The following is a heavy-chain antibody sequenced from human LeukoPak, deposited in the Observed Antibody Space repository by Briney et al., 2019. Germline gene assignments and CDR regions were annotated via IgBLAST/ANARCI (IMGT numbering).Heavy chain of an antibody. Sequence: SETLSLTCTVAGGSISTYYWSWVRQPPGRELEWIGYIDYSGSTNYNPSLKSRVHISVDPSKNQFSLKLSSVTAADTAVYYCTRNFGAYSFDIWGQGTMVTVSS. J-gene: IGHJ3*02. CDR3: TRNFGAYSFDI. CDR2: IDYSGST. V-gene: IGHV4-59*01. CDR1: GGSISTYY. D-gene: IGHD2-21*01.